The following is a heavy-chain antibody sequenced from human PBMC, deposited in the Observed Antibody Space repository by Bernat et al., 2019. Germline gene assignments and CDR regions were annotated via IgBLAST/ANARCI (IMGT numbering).Heavy chain of an antibody. V-gene: IGHV3-48*03. CDR2: ISNSGSNI. Sequence: EVQLVESGGGLVQPGGSLRLSCAASGFTFSSYEMNWVRQAPGKGLEWVSYISNSGSNIYYADSVKGRFTISRDNAKNSLYLQMNSLRAEDTAVYYCARDVKRVYYQFDYWGQGTLVTVSS. CDR1: GFTFSSYE. J-gene: IGHJ4*02. CDR3: ARDVKRVYYQFDY. D-gene: IGHD2-8*01.